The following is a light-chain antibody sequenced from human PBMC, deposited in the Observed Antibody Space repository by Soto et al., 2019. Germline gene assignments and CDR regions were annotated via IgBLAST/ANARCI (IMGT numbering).Light chain of an antibody. Sequence: EIVLAHSPCTLALSPGGRATLSCRATQSVINNYLAWYQQKPGQAPRLLIYGASNRATGIPDRFSGSGSGTDFTLTISRLEPEDFAVYYCQQHETLITFGQGTRLENK. J-gene: IGKJ5*01. CDR3: QQHETLIT. CDR2: GAS. V-gene: IGKV3-20*01. CDR1: QSVINNY.